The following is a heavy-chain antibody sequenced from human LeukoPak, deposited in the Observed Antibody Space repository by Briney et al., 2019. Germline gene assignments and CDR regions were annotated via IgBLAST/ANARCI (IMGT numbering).Heavy chain of an antibody. CDR1: GFSVSGYW. CDR3: AREWQGGIAAAGTRIEGDY. Sequence: GGSLRLSCAVSGFSVSGYWMTWVREAPGQGLEWVANIKQDGSEKNYVYSVKGRFTISRENAENSLFLQMNSLRVEDTAVYYCAREWQGGIAAAGTRIEGDYWGQGTLVAVSS. V-gene: IGHV3-7*01. J-gene: IGHJ4*02. CDR2: IKQDGSEK. D-gene: IGHD6-13*01.